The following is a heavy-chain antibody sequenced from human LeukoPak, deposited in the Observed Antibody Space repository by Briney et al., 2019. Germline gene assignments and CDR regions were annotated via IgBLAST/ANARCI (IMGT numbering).Heavy chain of an antibody. CDR3: ARVESNTGLLDY. CDR2: ISSSSSYT. Sequence: PGGSLRLSCAASGSTFSDYYMSWIRQAPGKGLEWASYISSSSSYTNSADSVKGRFTISRDNAKNSLYLQMNSLRAEDTAVYYCARVESNTGLLDYWGQGTLVTVSS. D-gene: IGHD1-14*01. V-gene: IGHV3-11*05. CDR1: GSTFSDYY. J-gene: IGHJ4*02.